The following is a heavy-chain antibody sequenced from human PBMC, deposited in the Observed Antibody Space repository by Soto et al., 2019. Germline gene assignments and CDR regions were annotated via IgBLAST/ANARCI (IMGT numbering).Heavy chain of an antibody. V-gene: IGHV4-34*01. CDR2: INHSGSS. CDR1: GGSFSGFY. CDR3: ARMAGPWYFDL. J-gene: IGHJ2*01. Sequence: QVQLQQWGAGLLKPSETLSLTCAVHGGSFSGFYWTWIRQPPGKGLEWIGEINHSGSSNYNPPLKSRVTMSLDTSRNQFSLSLNSLTAADTAVYYCARMAGPWYFDLWGRGTLVTVSS.